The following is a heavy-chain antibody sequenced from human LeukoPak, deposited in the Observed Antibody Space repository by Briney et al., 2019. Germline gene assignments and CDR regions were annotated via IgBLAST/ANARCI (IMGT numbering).Heavy chain of an antibody. Sequence: SETLSLTCTVSGGSISSYYWSWIRQPPGKGLEWIGYIYYSGSTNYNPSLKSRVTISVDTSKNQFSLKLSSVTAADTAVYYCARGGQSIAAAGLFDYWGQGTLVTVSS. CDR1: GGSISSYY. J-gene: IGHJ4*02. CDR2: IYYSGST. CDR3: ARGGQSIAAAGLFDY. V-gene: IGHV4-59*01. D-gene: IGHD6-13*01.